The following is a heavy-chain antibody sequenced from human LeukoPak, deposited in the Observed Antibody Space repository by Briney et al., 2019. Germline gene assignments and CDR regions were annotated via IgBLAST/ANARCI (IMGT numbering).Heavy chain of an antibody. CDR3: ATYPSSSWPRWFDP. CDR2: FDPEDRET. Sequence: ASVKASCKVSGYTLTALSMHWVRQTPGEGLEWMGGFDPEDRETIYAQKFQGRVTMTEDTSTDTAYMELSSLRSEDTAVYYCATYPSSSWPRWFDPWGQGTLVTVSS. CDR1: GYTLTALS. D-gene: IGHD6-13*01. V-gene: IGHV1-24*01. J-gene: IGHJ5*02.